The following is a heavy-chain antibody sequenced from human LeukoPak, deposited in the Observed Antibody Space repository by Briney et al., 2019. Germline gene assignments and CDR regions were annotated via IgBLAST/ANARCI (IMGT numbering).Heavy chain of an antibody. CDR1: GGTFSSYA. Sequence: ASVKVSCKASGGTFSSYAISWVRQAPGQGLEWMGGIIPIFGTANYAQKFQGRVTITADESTSTAYMELSSLRSEDTAVYYCARDPSRGFLWFGESIFDYWGQGTLVTVSS. J-gene: IGHJ4*02. D-gene: IGHD3-10*01. V-gene: IGHV1-69*13. CDR3: ARDPSRGFLWFGESIFDY. CDR2: IIPIFGTA.